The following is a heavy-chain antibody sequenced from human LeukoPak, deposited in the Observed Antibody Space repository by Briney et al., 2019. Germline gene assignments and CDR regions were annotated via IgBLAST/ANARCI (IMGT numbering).Heavy chain of an antibody. CDR3: AKEEYKTYDY. V-gene: IGHV3-23*01. CDR1: GFTFGSYA. J-gene: IGHJ4*02. CDR2: ISGSGGST. D-gene: IGHD2/OR15-2a*01. Sequence: AGGSLRLSYAASGFTFGSYAMSWVRQAPGKGLEWVSAISGSGGSTYYADSVKGRFTISRDNSKNTLYLQMNSLRAEDTAVYYCAKEEYKTYDYWGQGTLVTVSS.